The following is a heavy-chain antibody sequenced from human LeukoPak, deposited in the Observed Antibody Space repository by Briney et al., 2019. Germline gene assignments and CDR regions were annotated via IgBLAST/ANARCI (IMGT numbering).Heavy chain of an antibody. CDR3: AKDGGLWVSAHWGDS. CDR1: GFTFSSYW. CDR2: INSDGSST. D-gene: IGHD7-27*01. V-gene: IGHV3-74*01. J-gene: IGHJ4*02. Sequence: GGSLRLSCAASGFTFSSYWMHWVRQAPGKGLVWVSRINSDGSSTSYADSVKDRFTISRDNSKNTLFLQMNSLRAEDTAVYYCAKDGGLWVSAHWGDSWGRGTLVTVSS.